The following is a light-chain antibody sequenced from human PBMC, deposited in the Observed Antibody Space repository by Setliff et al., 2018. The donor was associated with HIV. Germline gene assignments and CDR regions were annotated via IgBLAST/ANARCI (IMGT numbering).Light chain of an antibody. CDR3: ISFTTSSTWV. CDR2: EVT. V-gene: IGLV2-14*01. CDR1: SSDIGGYNY. Sequence: LTQPASVSGSPGQSITISCTGTSSDIGGYNYVSWYQQHPGKAPKLMIYEVTNRPSGVSHRFAGSKSGNTASLTISGLQAEDEADYYCISFTTSSTWVFGGGTKVTVL. J-gene: IGLJ3*02.